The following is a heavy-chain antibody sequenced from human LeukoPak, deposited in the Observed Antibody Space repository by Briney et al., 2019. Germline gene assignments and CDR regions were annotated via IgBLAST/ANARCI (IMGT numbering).Heavy chain of an antibody. CDR3: ARRHGSGSDYRGVDY. CDR2: INPNSGDT. D-gene: IGHD3-10*01. Sequence: GASVKVSCKASGYTFTGHNLHWVRQAPGQGLEWMGWINPNSGDTNYAQKFQGRVTMTRDTPISTAYMELSTLRSDDTAVFYCARRHGSGSDYRGVDYWGQGTLVTVSS. CDR1: GYTFTGHN. V-gene: IGHV1-2*02. J-gene: IGHJ4*02.